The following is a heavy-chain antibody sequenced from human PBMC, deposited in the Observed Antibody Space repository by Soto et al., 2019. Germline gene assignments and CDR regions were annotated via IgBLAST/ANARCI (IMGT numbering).Heavy chain of an antibody. J-gene: IGHJ3*02. Sequence: TGGSLRLSCAASGFTFSSYGMNWVRQAPGKGLEWVAIIKQDGSDKYYVDSVKGRFTISRDNAKNSLYLQMNSLRAEDTAVYYCARRHFTHDAFDIWGQGTMVTVSS. V-gene: IGHV3-7*01. CDR1: GFTFSSYG. CDR3: ARRHFTHDAFDI. CDR2: IKQDGSDK.